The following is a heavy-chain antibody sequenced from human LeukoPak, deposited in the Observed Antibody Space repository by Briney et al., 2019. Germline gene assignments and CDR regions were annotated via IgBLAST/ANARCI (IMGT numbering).Heavy chain of an antibody. Sequence: PGGSLRLSCAASGFTVSSNYMSWVRQAPGKGLERVSVIYSGGSTYYADSVKGRFTISRDNSKNTLYLQMNSLRAEDTAVYYCARAAAGQYYFDYWGQGTLVTVSS. J-gene: IGHJ4*02. V-gene: IGHV3-53*01. CDR2: IYSGGST. CDR1: GFTVSSNY. CDR3: ARAAAGQYYFDY. D-gene: IGHD6-13*01.